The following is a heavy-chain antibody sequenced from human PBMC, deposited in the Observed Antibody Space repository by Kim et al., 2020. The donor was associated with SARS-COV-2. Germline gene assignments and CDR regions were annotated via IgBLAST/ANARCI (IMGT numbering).Heavy chain of an antibody. CDR3: ARGNYYGSMTVSDYYNGMDV. D-gene: IGHD3-10*01. J-gene: IGHJ6*02. V-gene: IGHV3-30*03. CDR1: GLNFENSA. Sequence: GGSLRLSCTASGLNFENSAMNWVRQTPGKGLEWVAVISSDGRNKEYADSVKGQFTISRDNSRNTLYLEMNSLRVEDTALYYCARGNYYGSMTVSDYYNGMDVWGQGTTVTVSS. CDR2: ISSDGRNK.